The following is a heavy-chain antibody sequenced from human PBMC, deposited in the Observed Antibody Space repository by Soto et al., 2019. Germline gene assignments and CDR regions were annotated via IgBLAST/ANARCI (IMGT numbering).Heavy chain of an antibody. CDR3: ARYSHPYDSNRLDAFTI. Sequence: PGESLKISCRASGDSFTSYWIVWVRQMPGKGLEWMGIIYPGDSDTRYSPSFQGQVFISADKSISTAYLQWSSLEGSDTAMYYCARYSHPYDSNRLDAFTISSQGTMVTVSS. V-gene: IGHV5-51*01. D-gene: IGHD3-22*01. CDR2: IYPGDSDT. CDR1: GDSFTSYW. J-gene: IGHJ3*02.